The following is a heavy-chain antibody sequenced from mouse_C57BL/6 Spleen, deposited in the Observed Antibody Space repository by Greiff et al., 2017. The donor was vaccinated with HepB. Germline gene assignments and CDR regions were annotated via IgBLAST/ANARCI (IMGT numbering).Heavy chain of an antibody. Sequence: EVKLVESGGGLVKPGGSLKLSCAASGFTFSSYAMSWVRQTPEKRLEWVATISDGGSYTYYPDNVKGRFTISRDNAKNNLYLQMSHLKSEDTAMYYCAGDRPLITTYYFDYWGQGTTLTVSS. J-gene: IGHJ2*01. V-gene: IGHV5-4*01. D-gene: IGHD1-1*01. CDR3: AGDRPLITTYYFDY. CDR1: GFTFSSYA. CDR2: ISDGGSYT.